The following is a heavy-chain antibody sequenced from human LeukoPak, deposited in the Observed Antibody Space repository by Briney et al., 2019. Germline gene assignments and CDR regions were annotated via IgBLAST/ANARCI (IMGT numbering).Heavy chain of an antibody. Sequence: PGGSLRLSCAASGFSFSDFYMNWIRQAPGKGLVWVSYISNGGHHIYYADSVKGRFTISRDNVKKSLNLQMNSLRVEDTAVYYCARGSSSYYGLDVWGQGTTVTVSS. V-gene: IGHV3-11*01. J-gene: IGHJ6*02. CDR1: GFSFSDFY. D-gene: IGHD3-10*01. CDR2: ISNGGHHI. CDR3: ARGSSSYYGLDV.